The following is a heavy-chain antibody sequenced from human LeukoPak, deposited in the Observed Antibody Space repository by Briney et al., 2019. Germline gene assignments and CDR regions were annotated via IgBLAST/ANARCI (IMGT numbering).Heavy chain of an antibody. CDR3: AKLTGTSGPPFDY. CDR2: ISSDGTST. CDR1: GFTFSSYW. Sequence: GGSLRLSCAASGFTFSSYWMHWVRQAPGKGLVWVSRISSDGTSTSYADSVKGRFTISRDNAKNMLYLQMNSLRAEDTAMYYCAKLTGTSGPPFDYWGQGTLVTVSS. J-gene: IGHJ4*02. D-gene: IGHD1-7*01. V-gene: IGHV3-74*01.